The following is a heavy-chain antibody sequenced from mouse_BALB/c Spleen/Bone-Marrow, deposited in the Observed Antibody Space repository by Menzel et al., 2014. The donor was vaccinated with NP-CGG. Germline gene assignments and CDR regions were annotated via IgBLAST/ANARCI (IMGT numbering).Heavy chain of an antibody. V-gene: IGHV2-3*01. CDR2: IWGDGST. CDR3: AKPVLSGSFAY. J-gene: IGHJ3*01. CDR1: GFSLTSYG. Sequence: QVQLQQSGPGLVAPSQNLSITCTVSGFSLTSYGVSWVRQPPGKGLEWLGVIWGDGSTNFHSALKSRLSISKDNSKSQLFLKLNSLQTDDTATYYCAKPVLSGSFAYWGQGTLVTVSA.